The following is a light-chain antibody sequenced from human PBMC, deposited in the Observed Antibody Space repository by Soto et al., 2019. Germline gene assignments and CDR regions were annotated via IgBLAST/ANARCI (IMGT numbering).Light chain of an antibody. CDR1: QSIANN. V-gene: IGKV3-15*01. Sequence: EIVMTQSPASLSASPGERITLSCKASQSIANNLAWHQQKPGQAPRLLMYGASTRAAGIPVRFRGSGSGTEFTLTISSPQSEDSAVYYCHQYNNWLALTFGGGTKVDIK. CDR3: HQYNNWLALT. CDR2: GAS. J-gene: IGKJ4*01.